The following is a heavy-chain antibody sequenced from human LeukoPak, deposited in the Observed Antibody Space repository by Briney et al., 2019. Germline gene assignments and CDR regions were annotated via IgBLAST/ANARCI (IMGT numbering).Heavy chain of an antibody. CDR2: INSDGSST. Sequence: GGSLRLSCAASGFTFSSYWMHWVRQAPGKGLVWVSRINSDGSSTSYADSVKGRFTISRDNAKNTLYLQMNSLRAEDTAVYYCAREVVVAATLYYYYGMDVWGQGTTVTVSS. CDR3: AREVVVAATLYYYYGMDV. CDR1: GFTFSSYW. D-gene: IGHD2-15*01. V-gene: IGHV3-74*01. J-gene: IGHJ6*02.